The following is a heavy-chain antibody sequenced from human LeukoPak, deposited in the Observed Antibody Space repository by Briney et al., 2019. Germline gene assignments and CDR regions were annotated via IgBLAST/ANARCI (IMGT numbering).Heavy chain of an antibody. CDR2: IKQDGSEK. J-gene: IGHJ4*02. CDR3: ARDRGCNY. Sequence: PGGSLRLSCAASGLTFSSYWMSWVRQAPRKGLEWVANIKQDGSEKYYVDSVKGRFTISRDNAKNSLYLQMDSLRAEDTAVYYCARDRGCNYWGQGTLVTVSS. V-gene: IGHV3-7*05. CDR1: GLTFSSYW.